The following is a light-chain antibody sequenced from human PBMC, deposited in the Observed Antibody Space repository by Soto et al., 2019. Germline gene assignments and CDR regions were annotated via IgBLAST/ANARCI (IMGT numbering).Light chain of an antibody. CDR1: RSNIGANT. CDR2: VDN. V-gene: IGLV1-51*02. J-gene: IGLJ1*01. Sequence: QSVLTQPPSVSGTLGQRVIISCSGTRSNIGANTVNWYQHLPGTAPKLLIYVDNKRPSGIPDRFSGSKSGTSATLGITGFQTGDEADYYCGSWDSSLSAYVFGTGTKVTVL. CDR3: GSWDSSLSAYV.